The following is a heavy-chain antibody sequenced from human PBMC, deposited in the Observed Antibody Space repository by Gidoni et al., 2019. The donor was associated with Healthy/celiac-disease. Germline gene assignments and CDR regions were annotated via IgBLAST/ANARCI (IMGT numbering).Heavy chain of an antibody. J-gene: IGHJ4*02. Sequence: QVQLVQSGAEVKKPGASVKVSCKASGYTFTSYGISWVRQAPGQGLEWMGWISAYNGNTNYAQKLQGRVTMTTDTSTSTAYMELRSLRSDDTAVYYCARGGNRRLKEDIVVVPAAILGYWGQGTLVTVSS. V-gene: IGHV1-18*01. D-gene: IGHD2-2*01. CDR2: ISAYNGNT. CDR3: ARGGNRRLKEDIVVVPAAILGY. CDR1: GYTFTSYG.